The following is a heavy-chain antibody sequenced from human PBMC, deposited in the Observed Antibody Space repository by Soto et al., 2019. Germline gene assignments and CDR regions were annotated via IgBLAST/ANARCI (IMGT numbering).Heavy chain of an antibody. CDR3: ARRRSGWYYFDY. Sequence: QLQLQESGPGLVKPSETLSLTCTVSGGSISSSSYYWGWIRQPPGKGLEWIGSIYYSGSTYYNPSLKSRVTISVDTSKTQFSLKLSSVTAADKAVYYCARRRSGWYYFDYWGQGTLVTVSS. D-gene: IGHD6-19*01. CDR2: IYYSGST. CDR1: GGSISSSSYY. J-gene: IGHJ4*02. V-gene: IGHV4-39*01.